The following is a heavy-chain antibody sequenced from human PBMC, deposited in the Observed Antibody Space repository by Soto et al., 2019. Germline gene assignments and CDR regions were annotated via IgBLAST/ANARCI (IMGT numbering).Heavy chain of an antibody. Sequence: QVQLVQSGAEVKKPGASVKVSCKASGYTFTNYGISWVRQAPGQGLEWMGWINAYNGNTSYAQKLQGRVTTTTDTPTRTAYMELRSLRSDDTAMYYCARDSPPNYLWGQGTLVTVSS. CDR1: GYTFTNYG. J-gene: IGHJ5*02. V-gene: IGHV1-18*01. D-gene: IGHD7-27*01. CDR2: INAYNGNT. CDR3: ARDSPPNYL.